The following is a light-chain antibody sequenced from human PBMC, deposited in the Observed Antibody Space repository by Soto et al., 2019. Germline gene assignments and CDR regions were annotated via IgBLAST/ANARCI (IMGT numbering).Light chain of an antibody. J-gene: IGKJ1*01. V-gene: IGKV1-27*01. CDR1: QAISIY. CDR3: QKYRSAPHT. Sequence: DIQMTQSPSSLSTSVGDRVTITCRASQAISIYLAWYQQKPGKVPKLLIYDASTLQSGVPSRFSGSGSGTDFTLTIKSLQPEDVATYYCQKYRSAPHTFGQGTKVEIK. CDR2: DAS.